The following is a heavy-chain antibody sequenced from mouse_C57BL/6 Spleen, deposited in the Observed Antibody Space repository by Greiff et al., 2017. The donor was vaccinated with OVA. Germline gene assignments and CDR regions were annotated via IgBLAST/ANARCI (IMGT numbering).Heavy chain of an antibody. D-gene: IGHD2-4*01. CDR1: GFSLTSYA. J-gene: IGHJ2*01. CDR2: IWTGGGT. Sequence: VQLQQSGPGLVAPSQSLSITCTVSGFSLTSYAISWVRQPPGKGLEWLGVIWTGGGTNYNSALKSRLSISKDNSKSQVFLKMNSLQTDDTARYYGARNRGDYDGGYFDYWGQGTTLTVSS. V-gene: IGHV2-9-1*01. CDR3: ARNRGDYDGGYFDY.